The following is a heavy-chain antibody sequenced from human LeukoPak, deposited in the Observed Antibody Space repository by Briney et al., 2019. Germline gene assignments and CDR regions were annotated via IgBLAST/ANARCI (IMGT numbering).Heavy chain of an antibody. V-gene: IGHV3-33*01. Sequence: GRSLRLSCAASGFTFSSYGMHWVRQAPGKGLEWVAVIWYDGSNKYYADSVKGRFTISRDNSKNTPYLQMNSLRAEDTAVYYCARGSGSYYGAFDIWGQGTMVTVSS. J-gene: IGHJ3*02. CDR2: IWYDGSNK. CDR3: ARGSGSYYGAFDI. CDR1: GFTFSSYG. D-gene: IGHD1-26*01.